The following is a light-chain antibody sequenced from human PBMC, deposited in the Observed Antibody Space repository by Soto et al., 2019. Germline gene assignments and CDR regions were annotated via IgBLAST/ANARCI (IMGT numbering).Light chain of an antibody. Sequence: QSALTQPASVSGSPGQSITISCTGTSSDVGGYNFVSWYQQDPGKAPKLMIFEVTNRPSGVSNRFSGSKSGNTASLTISGIQAEDEADYYCSSYTSSSTNVFGTGTKLTVL. V-gene: IGLV2-14*01. J-gene: IGLJ1*01. CDR3: SSYTSSSTNV. CDR2: EVT. CDR1: SSDVGGYNF.